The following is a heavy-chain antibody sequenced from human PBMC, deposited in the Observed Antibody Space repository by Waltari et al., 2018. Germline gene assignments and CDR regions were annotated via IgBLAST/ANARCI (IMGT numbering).Heavy chain of an antibody. J-gene: IGHJ4*02. CDR2: IYRSGST. Sequence: QVQLQESGPGLVKPSETVSLPCAVSGYSLSNGYYSVCIRQPPGKGLEWIATIYRSGSTYYNPSLRSRLTISVDMSKNQFSLKLTSVTAADTAVYYCARRVGWDENYFDFWGQGTLVTVSS. D-gene: IGHD6-19*01. V-gene: IGHV4-38-2*01. CDR1: GYSLSNGYY. CDR3: ARRVGWDENYFDF.